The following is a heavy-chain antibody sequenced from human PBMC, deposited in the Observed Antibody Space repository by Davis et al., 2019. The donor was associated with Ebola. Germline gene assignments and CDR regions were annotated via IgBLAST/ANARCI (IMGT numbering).Heavy chain of an antibody. CDR2: ISGSGGST. CDR1: GFTFSDYY. D-gene: IGHD1-26*01. J-gene: IGHJ4*02. CDR3: AKDWELGSFDY. V-gene: IGHV3-23*01. Sequence: GESLKISCAASGFTFSDYYMSWIRQAPGKGLEWVSAISGSGGSTYYSDSVKGRFTISRDNSKNTLYLQMNTLRAEDTAVYYCAKDWELGSFDYWGQGTLVTVSS.